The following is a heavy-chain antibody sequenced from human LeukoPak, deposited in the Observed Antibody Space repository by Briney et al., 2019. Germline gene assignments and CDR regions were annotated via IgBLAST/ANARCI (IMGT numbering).Heavy chain of an antibody. D-gene: IGHD3-22*01. CDR1: GFTFSSYG. Sequence: GGSLRLSCAASGFTFSSYGIHWVRQAPGKGLEWVAVIWYDGSNKYYADSVKGRFTISRDNSKNTLYLQMNSLRAEDTAVYYCARNSLGYYYDSSGYYYFDYWGQGTLVTVSS. V-gene: IGHV3-33*08. J-gene: IGHJ4*02. CDR2: IWYDGSNK. CDR3: ARNSLGYYYDSSGYYYFDY.